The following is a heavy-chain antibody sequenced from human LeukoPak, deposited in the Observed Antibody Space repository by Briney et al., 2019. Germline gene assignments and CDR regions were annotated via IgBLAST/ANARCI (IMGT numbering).Heavy chain of an antibody. Sequence: SETLSLTCTVPGGSISSSSYYWGWIRQPPGKGLEWIGSIYYSGSTYYNPSLNSRATISVDTSTNQFFLKLSSVTAAEPAVYYWARNLRSYYYDSSGYSPHYYYYMDVWGKGTTVTISS. CDR1: GGSISSSSYY. CDR2: IYYSGST. D-gene: IGHD3-22*01. J-gene: IGHJ6*03. CDR3: ARNLRSYYYDSSGYSPHYYYYMDV. V-gene: IGHV4-39*01.